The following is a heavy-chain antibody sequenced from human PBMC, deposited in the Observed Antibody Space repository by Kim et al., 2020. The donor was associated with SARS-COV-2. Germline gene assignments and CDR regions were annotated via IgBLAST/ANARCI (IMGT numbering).Heavy chain of an antibody. V-gene: IGHV1-2*02. CDR1: GYTFTGYY. CDR3: ASDRTVSRRYCSGGSCYPWYFDY. J-gene: IGHJ4*02. D-gene: IGHD2-15*01. CDR2: INPNSGGT. Sequence: ASVKVSCKASGYTFTGYYMHWVRQAPGQGLEWMGWINPNSGGTNYAQKFKDRVTMTRNTSISPDYMELSRLRSDDTAVYYCASDRTVSRRYCSGGSCYPWYFDYWGQGTLVTVSS.